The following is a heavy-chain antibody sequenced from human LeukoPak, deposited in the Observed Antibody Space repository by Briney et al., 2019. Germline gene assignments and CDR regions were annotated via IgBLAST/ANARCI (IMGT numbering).Heavy chain of an antibody. CDR2: ISSDGSNK. CDR1: GFTFSPYV. J-gene: IGHJ4*02. Sequence: QPGRSLRLSCAASGFTFSPYVMHWVRQAPGKGLDWVALISSDGSNKYYADSVKGRFTISRDNSKNTLYLQMNSLRSEDTAVYYCARDQGATSCFEYWGQGTLVTVSS. V-gene: IGHV3-30-3*01. D-gene: IGHD2-2*01. CDR3: ARDQGATSCFEY.